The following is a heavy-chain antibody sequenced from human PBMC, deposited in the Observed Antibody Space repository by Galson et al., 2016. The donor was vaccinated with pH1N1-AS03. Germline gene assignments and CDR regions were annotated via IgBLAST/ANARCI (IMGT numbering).Heavy chain of an antibody. CDR2: MYTSGST. D-gene: IGHD1-26*01. Sequence: SETLSLTCTVPGGSISGYYWSWIRQPAGKGLEWIGRMYTSGSTNYNPFLKSRVTMSVDTSKNQLSLKLSSVTAADTAVYYCARVIGGSYYAFDIWGQGTMVTVSS. V-gene: IGHV4-4*07. J-gene: IGHJ3*02. CDR3: ARVIGGSYYAFDI. CDR1: GGSISGYY.